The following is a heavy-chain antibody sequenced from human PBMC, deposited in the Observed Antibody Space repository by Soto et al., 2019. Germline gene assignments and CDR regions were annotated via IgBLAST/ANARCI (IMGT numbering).Heavy chain of an antibody. D-gene: IGHD3-3*01. J-gene: IGHJ6*03. V-gene: IGHV4-34*01. CDR2: INHSGGT. Sequence: SETLSLTCAVYGGSFSGYYWIWIRQPPGKGLEWIGEINHSGGTNYNPSLKSRVSISVDTSKSQFSLKLSSVTAADTAVYFCARGPPAHYDFWSGYSRPGDYYMDVWGKGTPVTVSS. CDR1: GGSFSGYY. CDR3: ARGPPAHYDFWSGYSRPGDYYMDV.